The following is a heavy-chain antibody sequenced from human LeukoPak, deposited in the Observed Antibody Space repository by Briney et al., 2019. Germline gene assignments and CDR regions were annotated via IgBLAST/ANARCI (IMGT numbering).Heavy chain of an antibody. D-gene: IGHD6-6*01. Sequence: GGSLRLSCAASGFTFSRYAMSWVRQAPGKGLEWVGRIKSKTDGGTTDYAAPVKGRLNISRDDSKNTLYLQMNSLKTEDTAVYYCATDSSSSSYYWGQGTLVTVSS. CDR3: ATDSSSSSYY. V-gene: IGHV3-15*01. CDR2: IKSKTDGGTT. CDR1: GFTFSRYA. J-gene: IGHJ4*02.